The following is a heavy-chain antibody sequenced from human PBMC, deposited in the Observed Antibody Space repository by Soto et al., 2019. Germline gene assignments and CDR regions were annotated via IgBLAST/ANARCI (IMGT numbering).Heavy chain of an antibody. V-gene: IGHV5-10-1*01. CDR1: GYSFTSYW. J-gene: IGHJ6*02. D-gene: IGHD4-4*01. CDR3: ALTPPVTYYYYGMDV. CDR2: IDPSDSYT. Sequence: GESLKISCKGSGYSFTSYWISWVRQMPGKGLEWMGRIDPSDSYTNYSPSFQGHVTISADKSISTAYLQWSSLKASDTAMYYCALTPPVTYYYYGMDVWGQGTTVTVSS.